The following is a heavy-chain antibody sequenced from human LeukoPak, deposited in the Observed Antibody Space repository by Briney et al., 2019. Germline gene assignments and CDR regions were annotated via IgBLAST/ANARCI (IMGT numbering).Heavy chain of an antibody. CDR3: AXXXXXXXXXXXFDP. CDR2: IYYSGST. Sequence: YXXXXRQPPGXXXXGIGYIYYSGSTNYXPSLKSRVTISVDTXXNXXSLKLSSVTAADTAVYYCAXXXXXXXXXXXFDPXGXXXXVTVS. CDR1: Y. V-gene: IGHV4-59*01. J-gene: IGHJ5*02.